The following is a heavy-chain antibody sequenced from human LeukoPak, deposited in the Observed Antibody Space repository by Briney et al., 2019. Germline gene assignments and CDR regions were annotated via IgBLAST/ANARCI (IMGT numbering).Heavy chain of an antibody. CDR2: IGTAGDT. CDR3: ARGSLARPSDYYYYYGMDV. Sequence: GGSLRLSCAASGFTFSSYDMHWVRQATGKGLEWVSAIGTAGDTYYPGSVKGRFTISRENAKNSLYLQMNSLRAGDTAVYYCARGSLARPSDYYYYYGMDVWGQGTTVTVSS. CDR1: GFTFSSYD. J-gene: IGHJ6*02. V-gene: IGHV3-13*01.